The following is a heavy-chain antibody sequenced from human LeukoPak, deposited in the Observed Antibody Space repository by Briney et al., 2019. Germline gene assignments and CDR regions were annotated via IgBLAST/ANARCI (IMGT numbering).Heavy chain of an antibody. CDR1: GFTFSSYG. J-gene: IGHJ4*02. Sequence: GGALRLSCAASGFTFSSYGRHWVRQAPGKGLEWVAVIWYDGSNKYYADSVKGRFTISRDNSKTTLSPQMNSPRPEDTAVYDCAKDLSRWRGYFDYWGQGTLVTVSS. D-gene: IGHD6-13*01. V-gene: IGHV3-33*06. CDR3: AKDLSRWRGYFDY. CDR2: IWYDGSNK.